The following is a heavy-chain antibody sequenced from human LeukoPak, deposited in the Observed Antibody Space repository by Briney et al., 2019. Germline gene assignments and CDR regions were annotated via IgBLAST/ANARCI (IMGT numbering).Heavy chain of an antibody. CDR1: GFTFDDYA. J-gene: IGHJ4*02. D-gene: IGHD5-12*01. Sequence: GGPLRLSCAASGFTFDDYAMHWVRQAPGKGLEWVSGISWNSGSIGYADSVKGRFTISRDNAKNSLYLQMNSLRAEDTALYYCAKDSGYDYYFDYWGQGTLVTVSS. V-gene: IGHV3-9*01. CDR3: AKDSGYDYYFDY. CDR2: ISWNSGSI.